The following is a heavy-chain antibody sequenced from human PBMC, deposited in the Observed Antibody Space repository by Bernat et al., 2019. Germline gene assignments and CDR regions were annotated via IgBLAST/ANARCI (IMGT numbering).Heavy chain of an antibody. D-gene: IGHD1-26*01. Sequence: QVQLQQWGAGLLKPSETLSLTCAVYGGSFSGYYWNWIRQPPGKGLEWIGEINHSGSTNYNPSLKSRVTISVDTSKNQFARKLSSVTAADTAVYYCARGRGWESGDLFYYYSYMDFWGKGTTVTVSS. J-gene: IGHJ6*03. CDR2: INHSGST. CDR1: GGSFSGYY. V-gene: IGHV4-34*01. CDR3: ARGRGWESGDLFYYYSYMDF.